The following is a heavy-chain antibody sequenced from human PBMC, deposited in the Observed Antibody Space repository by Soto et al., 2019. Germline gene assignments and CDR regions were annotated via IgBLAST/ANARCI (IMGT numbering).Heavy chain of an antibody. CDR2: IDPKRGDT. D-gene: IGHD3-16*01. J-gene: IGHJ5*02. CDR1: GYTFTDNQ. CDR3: ARRHLRDYIRWNFDP. V-gene: IGHV1-2*02. Sequence: QVQLVQSGAEVKKPGASVKVSCKASGYTFTDNQIHWLRRAPGQRLEWMGRIDPKRGDTNFAPTYQGRVTMPRDTPTNPVYMELTRLTSGDTAIYFCARRHLRDYIRWNFDPWGQGTLVTVSS.